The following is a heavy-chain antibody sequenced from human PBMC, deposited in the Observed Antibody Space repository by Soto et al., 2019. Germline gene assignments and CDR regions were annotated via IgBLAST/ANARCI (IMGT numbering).Heavy chain of an antibody. Sequence: QVQLQQWGAGLLKPSETLSLTCAVYGGSFSGYYWSWIRQPPGKGLEWIGEINHSGSTNYNPSLKSRVTISVDTSKNQFSLKLSSVTAADTAVYYCARGLVWYNWNGPNFDYWGQGTLVTVSS. V-gene: IGHV4-34*01. CDR2: INHSGST. J-gene: IGHJ4*02. CDR1: GGSFSGYY. CDR3: ARGLVWYNWNGPNFDY. D-gene: IGHD1-20*01.